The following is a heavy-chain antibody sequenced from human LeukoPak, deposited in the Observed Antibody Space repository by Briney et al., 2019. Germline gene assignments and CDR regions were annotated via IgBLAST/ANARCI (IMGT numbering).Heavy chain of an antibody. CDR2: LGWNGDII. Sequence: RAGRSLRLSCAASGFTFDDYSMHWVRQSPGKGLEWLSGLGWNGDIIDYADSVKGRFTISRDNAKNSLYLQMDSLKTEDTALYYCAKGSLIAASGTLFDFWGQRTRVTVSS. CDR3: AKGSLIAASGTLFDF. V-gene: IGHV3-9*01. J-gene: IGHJ4*02. D-gene: IGHD6-13*01. CDR1: GFTFDDYS.